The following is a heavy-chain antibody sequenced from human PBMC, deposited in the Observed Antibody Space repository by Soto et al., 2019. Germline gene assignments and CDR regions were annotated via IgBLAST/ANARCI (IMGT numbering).Heavy chain of an antibody. CDR1: GGSFSGYY. Sequence: QVQLQQWGAGLLKPSETLSLTCAVYGGSFSGYYWSWIRQPPGKGLEWIGEINHSGSTNYNPSLKIRAPIAVEPSKNQFTLKLSSVTAADTAVYYCAGRSAAGPWGQGTLVTVSS. V-gene: IGHV4-34*01. D-gene: IGHD6-25*01. CDR2: INHSGST. J-gene: IGHJ5*02. CDR3: AGRSAAGP.